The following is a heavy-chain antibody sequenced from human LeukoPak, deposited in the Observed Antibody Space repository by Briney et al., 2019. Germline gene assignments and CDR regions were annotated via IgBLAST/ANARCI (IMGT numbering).Heavy chain of an antibody. Sequence: GGSLRLSCSASGFTFSTYAMTWVRPAPGKGLEWVSALSASGGTTYYADSVKGRFTTSRDNSENTLYLQMNSLRAEDTAVYYCAKLPREYCSSTSCPNWFDTWSQGTLVTVSS. CDR3: AKLPREYCSSTSCPNWFDT. V-gene: IGHV3-23*01. CDR2: LSASGGTT. J-gene: IGHJ5*02. D-gene: IGHD2-2*01. CDR1: GFTFSTYA.